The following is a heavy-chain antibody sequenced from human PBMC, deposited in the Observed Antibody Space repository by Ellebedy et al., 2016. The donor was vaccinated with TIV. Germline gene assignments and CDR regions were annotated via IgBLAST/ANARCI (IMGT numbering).Heavy chain of an antibody. J-gene: IGHJ3*02. V-gene: IGHV1-46*04. Sequence: ASVKVSCKASGYTFTSYYIHWVRQAPGQGLEWMGIINPSGGSTSYAQKLQGRVTMTRDTSTSTVYMELSSLRSEDTAVYYCASSLGRLDAFDIWGQGTMVTVSS. CDR3: ASSLGRLDAFDI. CDR2: INPSGGST. CDR1: GYTFTSYY.